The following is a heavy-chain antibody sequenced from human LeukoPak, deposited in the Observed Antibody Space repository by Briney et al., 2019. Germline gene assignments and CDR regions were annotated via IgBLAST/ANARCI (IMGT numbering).Heavy chain of an antibody. CDR2: INPSGGST. CDR1: GYTFTSYY. CDR3: ARAGHLFIAAAGTEAFDY. J-gene: IGHJ4*02. D-gene: IGHD6-13*01. V-gene: IGHV1-46*01. Sequence: VASVKVSCKASGYTFTSYYMHCVRQAPGQGLEWMGIINPSGGSTSYAQKFQGRVTMTRDMSTSTVYMELSSLRSEDTAVYYCARAGHLFIAAAGTEAFDYWGQGTLVTVSS.